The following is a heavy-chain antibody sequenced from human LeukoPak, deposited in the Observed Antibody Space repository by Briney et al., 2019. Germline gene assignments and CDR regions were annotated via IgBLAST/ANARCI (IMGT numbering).Heavy chain of an antibody. CDR3: ARDVSLEWAFDY. J-gene: IGHJ4*02. D-gene: IGHD3-3*01. Sequence: PGGSLRLSCVASEFNFFSYGMQWVRQAPGKGLVWVSRIFADGSTTSYADSVKGRFTISRDNSKNTLFLQMSSLRAEDTAVYYCARDVSLEWAFDYWGQGTLVTVSS. CDR2: IFADGSTT. V-gene: IGHV3-74*01. CDR1: EFNFFSYG.